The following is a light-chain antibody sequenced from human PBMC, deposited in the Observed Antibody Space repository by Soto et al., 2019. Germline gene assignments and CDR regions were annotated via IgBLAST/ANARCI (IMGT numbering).Light chain of an antibody. J-gene: IGKJ2*01. CDR2: AAS. CDR1: QRIGSF. Sequence: DIQMTQSPSSLSASVGDRVTITCRASQRIGSFLNWYQQRPGKVPKFLISAASTLQSGVPSRFSGSGSGTDFTLTINSLQPEDFATYYCQQSYSPPYAFGQGTRLEIK. CDR3: QQSYSPPYA. V-gene: IGKV1-39*01.